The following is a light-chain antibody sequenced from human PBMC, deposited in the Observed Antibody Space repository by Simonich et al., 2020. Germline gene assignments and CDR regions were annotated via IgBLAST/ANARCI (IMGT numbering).Light chain of an antibody. CDR3: QQLNSYPPWT. CDR1: KGISSY. CDR2: AAS. J-gene: IGKJ1*01. Sequence: IQLTQPPSFRSPSVEDRATITCRASKGISSYLAWYKQKPGKAPKLLIYAASTLQSGVPSRFSGSGSGTEFTLTISSLQPEDFATYYCQQLNSYPPWTFGQGTKVEIK. V-gene: IGKV1-9*01.